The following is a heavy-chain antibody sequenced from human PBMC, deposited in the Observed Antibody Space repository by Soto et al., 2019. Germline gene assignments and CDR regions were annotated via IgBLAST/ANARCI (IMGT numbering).Heavy chain of an antibody. D-gene: IGHD2-8*01. CDR2: ISPYNGNT. Sequence: GSVKVSFKASGYPFTSYGISWVRQAPGQGLEWMGWISPYNGNTNYAQKLQGRVTMTTDTSTSTAYMELRSLRSHDTAVYYCARNARGNWFDPWGQGTMVTVSS. V-gene: IGHV1-18*01. CDR3: ARNARGNWFDP. J-gene: IGHJ5*02. CDR1: GYPFTSYG.